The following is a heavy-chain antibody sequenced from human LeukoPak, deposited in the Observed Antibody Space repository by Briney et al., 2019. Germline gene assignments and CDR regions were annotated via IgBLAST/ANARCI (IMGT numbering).Heavy chain of an antibody. CDR2: INHSGST. J-gene: IGHJ5*02. CDR3: ARGRQYRPYNWFDP. Sequence: SETLSLTCAVYGGSFSGYYWSWIRQPPGKGLEWIGEINHSGSTNYNPSLKSRVTIPVDTSKNQFSLKLSSVTAADTAVYYCARGRQYRPYNWFDPWGQGTLVTVSS. CDR1: GGSFSGYY. V-gene: IGHV4-34*01. D-gene: IGHD2-2*01.